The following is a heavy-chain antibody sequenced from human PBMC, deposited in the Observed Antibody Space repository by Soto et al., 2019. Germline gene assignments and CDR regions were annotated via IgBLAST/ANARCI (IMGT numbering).Heavy chain of an antibody. CDR1: GFTFSTDA. D-gene: IGHD1-26*01. CDR2: ISGIGGST. J-gene: IGHJ4*02. Sequence: EVQLLESGGGLVQPGGSLRLSCAASGFTFSTDAMSWVRQAPGKGLEWVSTISGIGGSTFYAASVEGRFTISRDNSKNTLYLQMNSLRAEDTAVYYCAKEGYSGLYYFDYWGQGTLVTVSS. CDR3: AKEGYSGLYYFDY. V-gene: IGHV3-23*01.